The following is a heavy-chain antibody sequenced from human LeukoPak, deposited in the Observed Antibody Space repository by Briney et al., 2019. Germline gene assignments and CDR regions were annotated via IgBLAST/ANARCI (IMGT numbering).Heavy chain of an antibody. CDR2: ISSSSSYI. D-gene: IGHD3-9*01. CDR1: GFTFSSYS. V-gene: IGHV3-21*01. CDR3: AREGGYYDILTGYLYYYYGMDV. J-gene: IGHJ6*02. Sequence: PVGSLRLSCAASGFTFSSYSMNWVRQPPGKGLEWVSSISSSSSYIYYADSVKGRFTISRDNAKNSLYLQMNSLRAEDTAVYYCAREGGYYDILTGYLYYYYGMDVWGQGTTVTVSS.